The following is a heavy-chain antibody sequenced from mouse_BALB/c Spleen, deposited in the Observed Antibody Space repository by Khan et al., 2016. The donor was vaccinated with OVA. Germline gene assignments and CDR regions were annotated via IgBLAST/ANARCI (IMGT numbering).Heavy chain of an antibody. Sequence: EVELVESGGGLVKPGGSLKLSCAASGFTFSDYYMYWVRQTPEKRLEWVATISDGGSYTYYLDSVKGRFTISRDGAKKNLYLQMNSLKSEDTAMYYCARGFYGNPFAYWCQGTLVTVSA. V-gene: IGHV5-4*02. CDR1: GFTFSDYY. CDR2: ISDGGSYT. D-gene: IGHD2-1*01. CDR3: ARGFYGNPFAY. J-gene: IGHJ3*01.